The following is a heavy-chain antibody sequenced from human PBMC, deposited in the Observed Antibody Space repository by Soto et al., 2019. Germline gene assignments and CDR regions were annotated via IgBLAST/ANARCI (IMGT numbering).Heavy chain of an antibody. Sequence: GASVKVSCKASGGTFSSYAISWVRQAPGQGLEWMGGIIPIFGTANYAQKFQGRVTITADKSTSTAYMELSSLRSEDTAVYYCASLSSSSWYAFGYWGQGTLVTVSS. CDR1: GGTFSSYA. D-gene: IGHD6-13*01. J-gene: IGHJ4*02. CDR2: IIPIFGTA. CDR3: ASLSSSSWYAFGY. V-gene: IGHV1-69*06.